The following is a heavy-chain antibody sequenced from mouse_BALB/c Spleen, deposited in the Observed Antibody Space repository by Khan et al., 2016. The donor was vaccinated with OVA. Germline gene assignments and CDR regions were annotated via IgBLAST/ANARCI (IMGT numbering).Heavy chain of an antibody. D-gene: IGHD2-1*01. J-gene: IGHJ3*01. CDR1: GYTFTTYW. CDR2: INPSTDYT. CDR3: KRRGLYGIFPY. Sequence: QIQLVQSGTELAKPGASVKMSCKASGYTFTTYWMHWIKQRPGQGLEWIGYINPSTDYTEYNEKFKDKATLTADESSSTAFMQLSSLTYEDSAVYYCKRRGLYGIFPYWGQGTLVTVSA. V-gene: IGHV1-7*01.